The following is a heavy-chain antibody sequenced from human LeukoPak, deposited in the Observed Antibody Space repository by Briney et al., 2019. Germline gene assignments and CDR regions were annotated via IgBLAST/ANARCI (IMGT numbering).Heavy chain of an antibody. CDR3: AKKKTDYSYPSSFDY. J-gene: IGHJ4*02. CDR1: GFTLRTYE. V-gene: IGHV3-48*01. D-gene: IGHD4-11*01. CDR2: ITPSSETI. Sequence: GGSLRLSCEASGFTLRTYEMNWVRQSPGRGLEWISYITPSSETISYADSVKGRFTLSRDNSKNTLYLQMNSLRAEDTAVYYCAKKKTDYSYPSSFDYWGQGTLVTVSS.